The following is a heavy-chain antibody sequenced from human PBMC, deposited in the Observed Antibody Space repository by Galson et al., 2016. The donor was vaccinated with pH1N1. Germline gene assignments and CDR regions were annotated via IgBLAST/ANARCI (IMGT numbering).Heavy chain of an antibody. D-gene: IGHD3-10*01. V-gene: IGHV3-20*04. J-gene: IGHJ6*03. CDR3: ARNYYGSGNYYKPVGFYYMDV. CDR2: INWNGGNT. CDR1: GFTFDDYG. Sequence: SLRLSCAASGFTFDDYGMIWVRQRPGKGLEWVSAINWNGGNTGYADSVKGRFTISRDDAKNSLFLQMNSLRAEDMALYYCARNYYGSGNYYKPVGFYYMDVWGKGTTVTVSS.